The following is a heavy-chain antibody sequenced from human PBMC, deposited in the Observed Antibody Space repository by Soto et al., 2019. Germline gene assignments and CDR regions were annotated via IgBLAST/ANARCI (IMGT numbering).Heavy chain of an antibody. D-gene: IGHD3-10*01. J-gene: IGHJ6*02. V-gene: IGHV3-11*01. CDR2: ISSSGSTI. CDR1: GFTFSDYY. Sequence: XGSLRLSFAASGFTFSDYYMSWIRQALGKGLEWVSYISSSGSTIYYADSVKGRFTISRDNAKNSLYLQMNSLRAEDTAVYYCARADYASGSAGGMDVWGQRTTVTVSS. CDR3: ARADYASGSAGGMDV.